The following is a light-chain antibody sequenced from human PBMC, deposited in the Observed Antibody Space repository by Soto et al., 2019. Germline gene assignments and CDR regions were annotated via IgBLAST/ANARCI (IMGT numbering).Light chain of an antibody. CDR1: SGHSSYA. CDR3: QTWGTGIHV. J-gene: IGLJ1*01. CDR2: LNSDGSH. Sequence: QPVLTQSPSASASLGASVKLTCTLSSGHSSYAIAWHQQQPEKGPRYFMKLNSDGSHSKGDGIPDRFSGSSSGAERYLTISSLQSEDEADYYCQTWGTGIHVFGTGTKVTVL. V-gene: IGLV4-69*01.